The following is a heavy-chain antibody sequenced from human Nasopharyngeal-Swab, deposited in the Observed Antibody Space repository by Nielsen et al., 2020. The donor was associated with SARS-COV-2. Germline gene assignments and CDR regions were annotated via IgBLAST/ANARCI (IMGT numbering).Heavy chain of an antibody. V-gene: IGHV3-48*03. D-gene: IGHD2-15*01. CDR1: GFSLSSYE. J-gene: IGHJ6*02. CDR2: IGSFGSTI. CDR3: ARGYSGGLPQAVYGMDV. Sequence: GGSLRLSCAASGFSLSSYEMNWVRQAPGKGLEWVSYIGSFGSTIYSDSVKGRITVSRDNAKNSLYLQMNSLRAEDTAVYYCARGYSGGLPQAVYGMDVWGQGTTVSVSS.